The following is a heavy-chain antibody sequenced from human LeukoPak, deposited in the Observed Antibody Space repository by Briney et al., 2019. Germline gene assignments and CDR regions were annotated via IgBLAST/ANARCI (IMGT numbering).Heavy chain of an antibody. Sequence: SETLSLTCTVSGYSISSGYSWGWIRHPPGKGLEWIGSIHHSGRTYYNPSLKSRVTLSVDTSKNQSSLRLSSVTAADTAVYYCARVILDYLRDWGYMDVWGRGTTVTVSS. J-gene: IGHJ6*03. D-gene: IGHD2/OR15-2a*01. CDR3: ARVILDYLRDWGYMDV. V-gene: IGHV4-38-2*02. CDR1: GYSISSGYS. CDR2: IHHSGRT.